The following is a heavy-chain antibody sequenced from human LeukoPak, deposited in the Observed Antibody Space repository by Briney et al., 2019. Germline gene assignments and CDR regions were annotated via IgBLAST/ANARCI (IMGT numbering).Heavy chain of an antibody. CDR2: IYYSGST. J-gene: IGHJ4*02. Sequence: ASQTLSLTCTVSGGSISSGGYYWSWIRQHPGKGLEWIGYIYYSGSTYYNPSLKSRVTVSVDTSKNQFSLKLSSVTAADTAVYYCARGGRGEDIVVVVAATDFDYWGQGTLVTVSS. CDR3: ARGGRGEDIVVVVAATDFDY. CDR1: GGSISSGGYY. D-gene: IGHD2-15*01. V-gene: IGHV4-31*03.